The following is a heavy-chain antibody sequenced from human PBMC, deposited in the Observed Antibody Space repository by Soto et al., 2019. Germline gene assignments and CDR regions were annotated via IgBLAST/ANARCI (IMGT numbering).Heavy chain of an antibody. CDR2: ISTKKGDT. CDR3: ARGDYMDV. J-gene: IGHJ6*03. CDR1: GYIFTTYG. Sequence: QVQLVQSGPEVKKPGASVKVSCKASGYIFTTYGISWVRQAPAQGLEWVGWISTKKGDTNYAQKLQGRVNMTTDTSTSTAYMELRTLTSDDTSVYYCARGDYMDVWGKGATVTVSS. V-gene: IGHV1-18*01.